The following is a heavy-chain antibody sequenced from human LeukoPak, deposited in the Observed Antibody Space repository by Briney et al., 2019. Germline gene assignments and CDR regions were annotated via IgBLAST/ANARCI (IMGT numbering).Heavy chain of an antibody. CDR1: GGSISSSNW. V-gene: IGHV4-4*02. J-gene: IGHJ6*03. Sequence: SETLSLTCAVSGGSISSSNWWGWVRQPPGKGLEWIGEIYHSGSTNYNPSLKSRVTISVDKSKNQFSLKLSSVTAADTAVYYCARKAAAGTYYYYYMDVWGKGTTVTVSS. CDR2: IYHSGST. CDR3: ARKAAAGTYYYYYMDV. D-gene: IGHD6-13*01.